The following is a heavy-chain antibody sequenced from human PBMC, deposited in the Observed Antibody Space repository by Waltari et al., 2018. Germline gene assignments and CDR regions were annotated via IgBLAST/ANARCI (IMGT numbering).Heavy chain of an antibody. V-gene: IGHV1-69*01. D-gene: IGHD4-4*01. J-gene: IGHJ4*02. Sequence: QVQLVQSGAEVKKPGASVKVSCKASGYTFTGYYMHWVRQAPGQGLEWMGGIIPIFGTANYAQKFQGRVTITADESTSTAYMELSSLRSEDTAVYYCARSPYSNRPYYFDYWGQGTLVTVSS. CDR1: GYTFTGYY. CDR3: ARSPYSNRPYYFDY. CDR2: IIPIFGTA.